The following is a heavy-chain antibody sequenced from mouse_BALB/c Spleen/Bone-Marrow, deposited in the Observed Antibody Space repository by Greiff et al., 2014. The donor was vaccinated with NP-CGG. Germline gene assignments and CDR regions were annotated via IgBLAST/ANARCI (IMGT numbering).Heavy chain of an antibody. CDR2: IYPGSGST. Sequence: LVESGPELVKPGASVKMSCKASGYTFTDYVITWVKQRTGQGLEWTGEIYPGSGSTYYNGKFKGKATLTADKSSNTAYMQLGSLTSEDSAVYFCARLDGNYRYAMDYWGQGTSATVSS. CDR1: GYTFTDYV. CDR3: ARLDGNYRYAMDY. J-gene: IGHJ4*01. D-gene: IGHD2-1*01. V-gene: IGHV1-77*01.